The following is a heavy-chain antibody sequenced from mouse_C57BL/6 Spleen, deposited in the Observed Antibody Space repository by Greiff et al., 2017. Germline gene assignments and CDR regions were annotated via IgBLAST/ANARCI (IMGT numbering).Heavy chain of an antibody. Sequence: VQLQQPGAELVKPGASVKMSCKASGYTFTSYWITWVKQRPGQGLEWIGDIYPGSGSNNYNEKFKSKATLTVDTSSSTAYMQLSSLTSEDSAVYYGARKGDCEDALDYWGQGTSVTVSS. CDR2: IYPGSGSN. V-gene: IGHV1-55*01. J-gene: IGHJ4*01. CDR1: GYTFTSYW. CDR3: ARKGDCEDALDY.